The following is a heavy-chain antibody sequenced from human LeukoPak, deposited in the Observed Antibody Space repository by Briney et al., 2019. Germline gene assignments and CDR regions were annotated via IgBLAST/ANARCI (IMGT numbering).Heavy chain of an antibody. CDR1: GFTFSTYA. V-gene: IGHV3-23*01. Sequence: GGPLRLSCAASGFTFSTYAMIWVRQAPGKGLEWVSRISESGGSIFYADSVKGRFTSSRDNSKSTLYLQMNSLRAEDTAVYFCAKPADGDYVPFDYWGQGTLVTVSS. J-gene: IGHJ4*02. CDR2: ISESGGSI. D-gene: IGHD4-17*01. CDR3: AKPADGDYVPFDY.